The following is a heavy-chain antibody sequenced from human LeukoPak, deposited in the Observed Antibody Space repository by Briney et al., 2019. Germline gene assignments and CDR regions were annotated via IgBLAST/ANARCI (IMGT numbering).Heavy chain of an antibody. V-gene: IGHV3-33*01. D-gene: IGHD6-13*01. J-gene: IGHJ4*02. CDR1: GLTFSSYG. CDR3: AREEAPYSSSWYVDY. CDR2: IWYDGSNK. Sequence: PGRSLRLSCAASGLTFSSYGMHWVRQAPGKGLEWVAVIWYDGSNKYYADSVKGRFTISRDNSKNTLYLQMNSLRAEDTAVYYCAREEAPYSSSWYVDYWGQGTLVTVSS.